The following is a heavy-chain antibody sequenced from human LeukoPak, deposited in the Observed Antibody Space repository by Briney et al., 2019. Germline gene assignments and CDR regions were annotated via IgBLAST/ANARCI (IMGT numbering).Heavy chain of an antibody. CDR2: IYHSGST. D-gene: IGHD5-18*01. CDR3: ARDGGYSYGFGALNI. J-gene: IGHJ3*02. CDR1: GYSISSGYY. V-gene: IGHV4-38-2*02. Sequence: KPSETLSLTCTVSGYSISSGYYWGWIRQPPGKGLEWIGSIYHSGSTYYNPSLKSRVTISVDTSKNQFSLKLSSVTAADTAVYYCARDGGYSYGFGALNIWGQGTMVTVSS.